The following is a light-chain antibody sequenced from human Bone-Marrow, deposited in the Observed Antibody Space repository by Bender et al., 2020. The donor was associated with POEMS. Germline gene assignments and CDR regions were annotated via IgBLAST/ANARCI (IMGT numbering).Light chain of an antibody. CDR1: SSDVGSYNL. Sequence: QSVLTQAASVSGSPGQSITISCTGTSSDVGSYNLVSWYQQHPGKAPKLMIYEVNKWPSGVSNRFSGSKSGNTASLTISGLQAEDEAAYFCSSYAGTNRYVVFGGGTTLTVL. CDR2: EVN. CDR3: SSYAGTNRYVV. V-gene: IGLV2-23*02. J-gene: IGLJ2*01.